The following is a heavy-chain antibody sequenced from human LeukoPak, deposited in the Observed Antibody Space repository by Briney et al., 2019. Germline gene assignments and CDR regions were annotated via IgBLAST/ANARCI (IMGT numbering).Heavy chain of an antibody. Sequence: ASVKVSCKASGYTFTNYYMHWVRQAPGQGLEWMGIINPSGGSTSYAQKFQGRVTMTRDTSTGTVYMELSSLRSEDTAVYYCARVVATGYFDYWGQGTLVTVSS. D-gene: IGHD2-15*01. CDR3: ARVVATGYFDY. J-gene: IGHJ4*02. CDR2: INPSGGST. V-gene: IGHV1-46*01. CDR1: GYTFTNYY.